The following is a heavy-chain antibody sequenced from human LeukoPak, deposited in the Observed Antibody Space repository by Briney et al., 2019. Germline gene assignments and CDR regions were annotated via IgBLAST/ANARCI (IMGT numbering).Heavy chain of an antibody. V-gene: IGHV3-7*01. Sequence: GGSPRLSCAASGFTFSSYWMSWVRQAPGKGLEWVANIKQDGSEKYYVDSVKGRFTISRDNSKNTLYLQMNSLRAEDTAVYYCARDQGLQPYWGQGTLVTVSS. CDR3: ARDQGLQPY. CDR1: GFTFSSYW. J-gene: IGHJ4*02. CDR2: IKQDGSEK. D-gene: IGHD4-11*01.